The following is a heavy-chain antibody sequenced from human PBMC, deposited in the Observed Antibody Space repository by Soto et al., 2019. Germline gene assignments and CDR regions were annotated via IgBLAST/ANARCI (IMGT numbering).Heavy chain of an antibody. CDR3: ASNAVTPVDAMDV. D-gene: IGHD4-4*01. J-gene: IGHJ6*02. V-gene: IGHV4-34*02. CDR1: GGSFSAYY. Sequence: QVQIQQWGAGLLRPSETLSLTCGVSGGSFSAYYWTWIRQPPGKGLEWIAEISHRGDTTYTPSLRRRVSISVDTSRNHFFLRLSSVTAADTAVYYCASNAVTPVDAMDVWGQGTTVIVS. CDR2: ISHRGDT.